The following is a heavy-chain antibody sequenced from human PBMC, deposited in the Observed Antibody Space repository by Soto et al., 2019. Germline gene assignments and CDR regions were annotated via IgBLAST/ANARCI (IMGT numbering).Heavy chain of an antibody. CDR1: GYTFSRYG. J-gene: IGHJ6*02. V-gene: IGHV3-30*18. D-gene: IGHD5-18*01. Sequence: QVQLVESGGGVVQPGGSLRLSCAASGYTFSRYGMHWVRQAPGKGLEWVTFIAYDGSNEYYADSVKGRFTIARDNSKNTLNLQMNSLRAEDTAVYYCAKMTTALGYYYHAMDVWGQGTTVSVSS. CDR2: IAYDGSNE. CDR3: AKMTTALGYYYHAMDV.